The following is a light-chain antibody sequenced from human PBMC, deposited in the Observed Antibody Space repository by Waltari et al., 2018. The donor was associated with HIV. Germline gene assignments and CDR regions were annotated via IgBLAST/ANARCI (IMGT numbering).Light chain of an antibody. J-gene: IGLJ1*01. CDR1: SSDVGGYNY. Sequence: QSALTQPASVSGSPGQSLTLPCTGTSSDVGGYNYVSWYQQHPGKAPKLMIYDVSKRPSGVSNRFSGSKSGNTASLTISGLQAEDEADYYCCSYAGSSTLYVFGTGTKVTVL. CDR2: DVS. V-gene: IGLV2-23*02. CDR3: CSYAGSSTLYV.